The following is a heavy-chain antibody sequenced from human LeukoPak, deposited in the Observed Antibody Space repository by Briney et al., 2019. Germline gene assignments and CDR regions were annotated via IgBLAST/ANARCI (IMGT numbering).Heavy chain of an antibody. CDR2: INPHSGDT. Sequence: GASVKVSCKASRYTFTGYYMHWVRQAPGQGLEWMGWINPHSGDTNYAQKFQGRVTMTRDTSTGTAYMEVSRLRSDDTAVYYCAKDMRSRGYSGYDCFDYWGQGTMVTVSS. D-gene: IGHD5-12*01. J-gene: IGHJ4*02. V-gene: IGHV1-2*02. CDR3: AKDMRSRGYSGYDCFDY. CDR1: RYTFTGYY.